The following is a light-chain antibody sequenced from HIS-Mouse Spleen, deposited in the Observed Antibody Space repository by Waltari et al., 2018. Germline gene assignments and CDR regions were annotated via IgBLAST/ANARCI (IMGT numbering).Light chain of an antibody. V-gene: IGKV3-11*01. J-gene: IGKJ2*01. CDR2: DAS. Sequence: EIVLTQSTATLSLSPGERATLSCRASQSVSSYLAWYQQKPGQAPRLLIYDASNRATGIPARFSGSGSGTDFTLTISSLEPEDFAVYYCQQRSNWPWTFGQGTKLEIK. CDR1: QSVSSY. CDR3: QQRSNWPWT.